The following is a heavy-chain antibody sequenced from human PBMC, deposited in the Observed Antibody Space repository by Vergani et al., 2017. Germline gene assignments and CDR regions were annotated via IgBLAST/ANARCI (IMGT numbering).Heavy chain of an antibody. J-gene: IGHJ4*02. Sequence: QVQLQESGPGLVKPSETLSLTCTVSGGSVSSGSYYWSWIRQPAGKGLEWIGYIYYSGSTNYNPSLKSRVTISVDTSKNQFSLKLSSVTAADTAVYYCARTLRARGFVDYWGQGTLVTVSS. D-gene: IGHD1-26*01. V-gene: IGHV4-61*10. CDR1: GGSVSSGSYY. CDR3: ARTLRARGFVDY. CDR2: IYYSGST.